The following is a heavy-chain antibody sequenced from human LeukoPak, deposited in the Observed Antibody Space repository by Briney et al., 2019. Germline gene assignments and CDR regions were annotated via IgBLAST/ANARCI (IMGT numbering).Heavy chain of an antibody. D-gene: IGHD2/OR15-2a*01. CDR1: GFTFSNYA. V-gene: IGHV3-23*01. CDR3: ARLNSLPVGWRSPSDY. Sequence: PGGSLRLSCAASGFTFSNYAMSWVRQAPGKGREWVSGVSGAGRETYYADSVKGRCTISRDNYKNTLFLLMDSLRGEDTALYHCARLNSLPVGWRSPSDYWGQGTLVTVSS. J-gene: IGHJ4*02. CDR2: VSGAGRET.